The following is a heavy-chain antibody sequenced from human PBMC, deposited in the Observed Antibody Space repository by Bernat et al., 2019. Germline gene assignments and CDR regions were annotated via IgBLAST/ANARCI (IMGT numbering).Heavy chain of an antibody. Sequence: EVRLVESGGGLIQPGGSLRLSCAASGFTFSSDYMRWVRQAPGKGLEWVSVIHSDDNTYYADSVKGRFTISRDNSKNTLYLQMNSLGVEDTAVYYCAITEGLYWGQGALVTVSS. J-gene: IGHJ4*02. CDR2: IHSDDNT. CDR1: GFTFSSDY. CDR3: AITEGLY. V-gene: IGHV3-53*01.